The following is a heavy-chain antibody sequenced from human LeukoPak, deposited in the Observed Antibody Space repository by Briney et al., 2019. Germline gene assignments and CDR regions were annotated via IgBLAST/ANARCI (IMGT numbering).Heavy chain of an antibody. V-gene: IGHV3-48*03. CDR2: ISGSGNNI. CDR3: ARLHYDFVWGIFDF. J-gene: IGHJ4*02. D-gene: IGHD3-16*01. Sequence: PGGSLRLSCAASGFTFSSYEMNWVRQAPGKGLEWVSYISGSGNNIYFADSVKGRFTISRDNAKNSLYLQMNSLRAEGTAVYYCARLHYDFVWGIFDFWGQGTLVTVSS. CDR1: GFTFSSYE.